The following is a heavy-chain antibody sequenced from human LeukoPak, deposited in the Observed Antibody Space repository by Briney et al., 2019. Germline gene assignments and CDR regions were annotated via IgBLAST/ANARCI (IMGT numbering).Heavy chain of an antibody. Sequence: GATVKISCKVSGYTFTDYYMHWVQQAPGKGLEWMGLVDPEDGETIYAEKFQGRVTITAVTSTDTAYMELSSLRSEDTAVYYCATMLSYDFWSLVGVSVPWGQGTLVTVSS. CDR2: VDPEDGET. CDR1: GYTFTDYY. D-gene: IGHD3-3*01. V-gene: IGHV1-69-2*01. CDR3: ATMLSYDFWSLVGVSVP. J-gene: IGHJ5*02.